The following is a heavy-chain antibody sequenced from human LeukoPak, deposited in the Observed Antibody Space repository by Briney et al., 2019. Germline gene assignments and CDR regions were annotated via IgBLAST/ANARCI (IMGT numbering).Heavy chain of an antibody. D-gene: IGHD4-17*01. V-gene: IGHV4-4*07. J-gene: IGHJ5*02. CDR2: IYSTGSA. CDR1: GGSISSYY. CDR3: ARVADYGDYVGGDWIDP. Sequence: PSETLSLTCTVSGGSISSYYWSWIRQPAGKGLEWIGRIYSTGSANYNPFLKSRVTMSVDTSENQFSLKLSSVTAADTAVYYCARVADYGDYVGGDWIDPWGQGTLVTVSS.